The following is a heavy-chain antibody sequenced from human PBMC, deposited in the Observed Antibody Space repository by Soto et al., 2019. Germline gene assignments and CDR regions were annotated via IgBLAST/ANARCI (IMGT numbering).Heavy chain of an antibody. CDR3: AKDRISSIVAPGAPYDYHHYGMDV. Sequence: GGSLRLSCAASGFTFSSYGMHWVRQAPGKGLEWVAVTSYDGSNKYYADSVKGRFTIFRDNSKNTLDLQVNSLRAEDTAVYYCAKDRISSIVAPGAPYDYHHYGMDVWGQGTTVTVSS. CDR2: TSYDGSNK. D-gene: IGHD2-2*01. V-gene: IGHV3-30*18. J-gene: IGHJ6*02. CDR1: GFTFSSYG.